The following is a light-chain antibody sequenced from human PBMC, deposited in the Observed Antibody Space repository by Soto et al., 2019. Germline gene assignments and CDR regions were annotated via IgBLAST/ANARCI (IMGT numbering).Light chain of an antibody. CDR3: CSYAGTYTYV. CDR1: GSDVGGFDS. V-gene: IGLV2-11*01. Sequence: QSALTQPRSVSGSPGQSVTISCTGTGSDVGGFDSVSWYQQHPGKAPKLMIYDVSKRPSGVPDRFSGSKSGNTASLTISGLQAEDEADYYCCSYAGTYTYVFGTGTRSPS. CDR2: DVS. J-gene: IGLJ1*01.